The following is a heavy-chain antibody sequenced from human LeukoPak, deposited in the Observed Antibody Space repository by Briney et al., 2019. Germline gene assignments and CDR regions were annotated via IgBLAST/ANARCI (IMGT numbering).Heavy chain of an antibody. CDR2: IYYSGST. CDR3: ARGVVVPAANPIDSGWNDAFDI. D-gene: IGHD2-2*01. Sequence: PSQTLSLTYTVSGGSISSGGYYWSWIRQHPGKGLEWIGYIYYSGSTYYNPSLKSRVTISVDTSKNQFSLKLSSVTAADTAVYYCARGVVVPAANPIDSGWNDAFDIWGQGTMVTVSS. CDR1: GGSISSGGYY. J-gene: IGHJ3*02. V-gene: IGHV4-31*03.